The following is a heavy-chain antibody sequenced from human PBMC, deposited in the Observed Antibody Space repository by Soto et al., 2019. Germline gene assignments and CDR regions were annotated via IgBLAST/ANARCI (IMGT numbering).Heavy chain of an antibody. D-gene: IGHD1-26*01. J-gene: IGHJ4*02. Sequence: SPTVSLTCAISGESVYSNSVFWNWIRQSQSRRLDWLGRTYYRSKWFHEYAVSVQSRIAINPDTSKNQYPLQLTSLTPEDTSVYYCARGAFIVSPCPGLDYWGQGTPVTVSS. V-gene: IGHV6-1*01. CDR1: GESVYSNSVF. CDR2: TYYRSKWFH. CDR3: ARGAFIVSPCPGLDY.